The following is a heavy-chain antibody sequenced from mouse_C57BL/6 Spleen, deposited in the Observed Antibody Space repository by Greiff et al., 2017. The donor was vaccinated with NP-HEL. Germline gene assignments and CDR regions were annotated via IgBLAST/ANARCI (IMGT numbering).Heavy chain of an antibody. D-gene: IGHD1-1*01. Sequence: VKLVESGPGLVQPSQSLSITCTVSGFSLTSYGVHWVRQSPGKGLEWLGVIWRGGSTDYNAAFMSRLSITKDNSKSQVFFKMNSLQADDTAIYYCAKNYYGSHYAMDYWGQGTSVTVSS. CDR3: AKNYYGSHYAMDY. CDR1: GFSLTSYG. V-gene: IGHV2-5*01. J-gene: IGHJ4*01. CDR2: IWRGGST.